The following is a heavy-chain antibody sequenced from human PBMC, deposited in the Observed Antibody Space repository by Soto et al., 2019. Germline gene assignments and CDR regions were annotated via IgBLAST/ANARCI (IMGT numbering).Heavy chain of an antibody. D-gene: IGHD3-10*01. J-gene: IGHJ3*02. V-gene: IGHV4-39*01. CDR2: IYYSGST. Sequence: SETLSLTCTVSGGFISSSSYYWGWIRQPPGKGLEWIGSIYYSGSTYYNPSLKSRVTISVDTSKNQFSLKLSSVTAADTAVYYCAILVGVRGADAFDIWGQGTMVTVSS. CDR1: GGFISSSSYY. CDR3: AILVGVRGADAFDI.